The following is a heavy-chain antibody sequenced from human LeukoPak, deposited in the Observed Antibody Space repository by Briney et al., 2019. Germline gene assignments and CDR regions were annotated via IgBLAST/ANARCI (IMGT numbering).Heavy chain of an antibody. V-gene: IGHV3-30-3*01. D-gene: IGHD6-6*01. CDR3: ARDKTYSSWNYFDY. CDR2: ISYDGSNK. J-gene: IGHJ4*02. CDR1: GFTFSSYA. Sequence: GSLRLSCAASGFTFSSYAMHWVRQAPGKGLEWVAVISYDGSNKYYADSVKGRFTISRDNSKNTLYLQMNSLRAGDTAVYYCARDKTYSSWNYFDYWGQGTLVTVSS.